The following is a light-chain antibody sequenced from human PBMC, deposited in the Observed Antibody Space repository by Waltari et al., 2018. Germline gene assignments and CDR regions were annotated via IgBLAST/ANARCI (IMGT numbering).Light chain of an antibody. CDR1: SLRRYY. V-gene: IGLV3-19*01. J-gene: IGLJ2*01. Sequence: SSDLTQDPSLSVALGQKVRITCQGDSLRRYYASWYQQRPGQAPILVLYGPDNRPSGIPDRFSGSTSGNTASLTITGAQAEDEADYYCHSRETFSTRLFGGGTRLTV. CDR3: HSRETFSTRL. CDR2: GPD.